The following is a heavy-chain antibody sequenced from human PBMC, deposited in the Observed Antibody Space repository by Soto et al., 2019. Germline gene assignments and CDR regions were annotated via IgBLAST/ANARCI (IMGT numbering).Heavy chain of an antibody. V-gene: IGHV3-73*01. CDR3: TCSFSGDTGPHF. D-gene: IGHD5-18*01. Sequence: STFSDSAMHWVCLASGKGLDWVGRIQTKSNDCATAYGESVKGRFTISRDESKDTAYLRMNSLKADDTAVYFCTCSFSGDTGPHFWGQGTLVTVSS. CDR2: IQTKSNDCAT. CDR1: STFSDSA. J-gene: IGHJ1*01.